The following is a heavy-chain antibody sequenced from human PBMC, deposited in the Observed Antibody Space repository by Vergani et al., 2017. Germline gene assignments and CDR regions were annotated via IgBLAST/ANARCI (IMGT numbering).Heavy chain of an antibody. D-gene: IGHD2-2*01. Sequence: VQLVESGGGLVQPGRSLRLSCTASGFTFGDYAMSWFRQAPGKGLEWVAVISYDGSNKYYADSVKGRFTISRDNSKNTLYLQMNSLRAEDTAVYYCARDWGRYCSSTSCYGYNDYWGQGTLVTVSS. CDR1: GFTFGDYA. J-gene: IGHJ4*02. CDR3: ARDWGRYCSSTSCYGYNDY. CDR2: ISYDGSNK. V-gene: IGHV3-30-3*01.